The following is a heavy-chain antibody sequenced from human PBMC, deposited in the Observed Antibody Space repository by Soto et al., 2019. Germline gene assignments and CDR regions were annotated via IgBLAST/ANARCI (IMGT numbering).Heavy chain of an antibody. CDR2: VSAYNGNT. CDR3: AREDGWSGYYPSLGFMDV. CDR1: GYTFTSYG. Sequence: ASVKVSCKASGYTFTSYGISWVRQAPGQGLEWMGWVSAYNGNTNYAQKLQGRVTMTTDTSTSTAYMELRSLRSDDTAVYYFAREDGWSGYYPSLGFMDVWGKGTTVTVSS. V-gene: IGHV1-18*01. J-gene: IGHJ6*04. D-gene: IGHD3-3*01.